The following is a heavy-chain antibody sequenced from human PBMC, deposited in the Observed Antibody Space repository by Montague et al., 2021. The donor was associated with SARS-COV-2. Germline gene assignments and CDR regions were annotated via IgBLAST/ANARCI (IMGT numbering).Heavy chain of an antibody. D-gene: IGHD6-19*01. CDR1: GGSISSYY. Sequence: SETLSLTCTVSGGSISSYYWCWIRQPPAKGLEWMGNIYYSGSTNYNPSLKSRVTISVDTSKNQFSLKLSSVTAAATAVYYCARGSGWMGNAFDIWGQGTMVTVSS. CDR3: ARGSGWMGNAFDI. V-gene: IGHV4-59*01. CDR2: IYYSGST. J-gene: IGHJ3*02.